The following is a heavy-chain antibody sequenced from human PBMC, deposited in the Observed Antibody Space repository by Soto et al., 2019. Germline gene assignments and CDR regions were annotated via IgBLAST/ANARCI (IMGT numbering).Heavy chain of an antibody. D-gene: IGHD3-22*01. CDR2: INAGNDNT. CDR3: ARGVGGIYSDFNWFDP. Sequence: GSVKVSFKACGYPFTRYAMHLVRQAPGQRLEWMGWINAGNDNTKYSQKYQGRVTITRDTSASTAYMELSSLRSEDTAVYYCARGVGGIYSDFNWFDPWGQGTMVTVSS. CDR1: GYPFTRYA. V-gene: IGHV1-3*01. J-gene: IGHJ5*02.